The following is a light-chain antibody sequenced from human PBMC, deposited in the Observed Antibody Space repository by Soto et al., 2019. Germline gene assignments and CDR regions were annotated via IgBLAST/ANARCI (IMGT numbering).Light chain of an antibody. CDR1: NIGSKS. CDR2: DDS. CDR3: QVWETSTDHPVV. J-gene: IGLJ2*01. V-gene: IGLV3-21*02. Sequence: SYELTQPPSVSVAPGQTASITCGGSNIGSKSVHWYQQKPGQAPVLVVYDDSDRPSGIPERFSGSKSGNTATLTFSRVEAGDEADYFCQVWETSTDHPVVFGGGTKVTVL.